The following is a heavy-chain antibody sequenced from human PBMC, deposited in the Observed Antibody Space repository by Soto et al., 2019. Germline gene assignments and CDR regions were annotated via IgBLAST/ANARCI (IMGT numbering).Heavy chain of an antibody. J-gene: IGHJ6*02. CDR3: ARVNGHSSSGPYYYYYYYGMDV. Sequence: GGSLRLSCAASGFTFSSYEMNWVRQAPGKGLEWVSYISSSGSTIYYADSVKGRFTISRDNAKNSLYLQMNSLRAEDTAVYYCARVNGHSSSGPYYYYYYYGMDVWGQGPTVTVSS. D-gene: IGHD6-13*01. CDR2: ISSSGSTI. V-gene: IGHV3-48*03. CDR1: GFTFSSYE.